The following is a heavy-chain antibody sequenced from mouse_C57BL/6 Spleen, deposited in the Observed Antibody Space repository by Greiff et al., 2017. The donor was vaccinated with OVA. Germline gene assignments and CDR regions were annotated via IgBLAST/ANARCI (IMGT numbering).Heavy chain of an antibody. CDR2: IYPGDGDT. J-gene: IGHJ4*01. V-gene: IGHV1-82*01. CDR1: GYAFSSSW. D-gene: IGHD1-1*01. CDR3: ARAITTVPYYAMDY. Sequence: QVQLKESGPELVKPGASVKISCKASGYAFSSSWMNWVKQRPGKGLEWIGRIYPGDGDTNYNGKFKGKATLTADKSSSTAYMQLSRLTSEDSAVYFCARAITTVPYYAMDYWGQGTSVTVSS.